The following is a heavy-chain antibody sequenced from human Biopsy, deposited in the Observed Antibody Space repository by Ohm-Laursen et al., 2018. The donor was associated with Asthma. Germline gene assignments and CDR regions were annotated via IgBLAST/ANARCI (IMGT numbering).Heavy chain of an antibody. CDR2: IKQDGSEK. CDR1: GFTFSSYW. J-gene: IGHJ5*02. CDR3: ARDRPITMVRGVIITFDP. Sequence: GTLSLTCSASGFTFSSYWMSWVRQAPGKGLEWVANIKQDGSEKYYVDSVKGRFTISRDNAKNSLYLQMNSLRAEDTAVYYCARDRPITMVRGVIITFDPWGQGTLVTVSS. V-gene: IGHV3-7*05. D-gene: IGHD3-10*01.